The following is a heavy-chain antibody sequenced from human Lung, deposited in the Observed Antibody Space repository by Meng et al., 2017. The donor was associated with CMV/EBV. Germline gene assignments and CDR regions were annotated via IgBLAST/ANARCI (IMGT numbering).Heavy chain of an antibody. V-gene: IGHV3-23*01. CDR3: AKPPAYYSS. CDR1: GFTFSSFA. Sequence: ESLKISCAASGFTFSSFAMSWVRQAPGRGLEWVSGVSSSGGTTSYVDSVKGRFIISRDNSRNTVYLQMNSLRAEDTAIYYCAKPPAYYSSWGQGTLVTVSS. J-gene: IGHJ5*02. D-gene: IGHD3-16*01. CDR2: VSSSGGTT.